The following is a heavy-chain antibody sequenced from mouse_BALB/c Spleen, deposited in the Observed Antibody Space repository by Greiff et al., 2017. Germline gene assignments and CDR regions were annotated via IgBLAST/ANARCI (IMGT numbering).Heavy chain of an antibody. D-gene: IGHD2-1*01. CDR2: IWAGGST. J-gene: IGHJ1*01. CDR3: ATAYGNPWYFDV. V-gene: IGHV2-9*02. CDR1: GFSLTSYG. Sequence: QVQLKESGPGLVAPSQSLSITCTVSGFSLTSYGVHWVRQPPGKGLEWLGVIWAGGSTNYNSALMSRLSISKDNSKSQVFLKMNSLQTDDTAMHYCATAYGNPWYFDVWGAGTTVTVSS.